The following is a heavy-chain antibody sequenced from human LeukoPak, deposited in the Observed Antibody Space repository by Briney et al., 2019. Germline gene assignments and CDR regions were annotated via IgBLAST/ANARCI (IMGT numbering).Heavy chain of an antibody. CDR3: TRANGYGLNY. V-gene: IGHV4-38-2*02. Sequence: SETLSLTCSVSGYSISSGYYWGWVRQAPGKGLEWIGSIYYSGNTYYNSSLKSRVTISRDTSKKQFTLNLFSVTAADTAMYYCTRANGYGLNYWGQGTLVTVSS. J-gene: IGHJ4*02. CDR2: IYYSGNT. CDR1: GYSISSGYY. D-gene: IGHD3-10*01.